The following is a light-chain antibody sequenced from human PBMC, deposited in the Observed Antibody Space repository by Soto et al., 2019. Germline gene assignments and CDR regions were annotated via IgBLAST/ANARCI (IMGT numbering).Light chain of an antibody. V-gene: IGKV1-27*01. J-gene: IGKJ4*01. Sequence: DVQMTQSPSSLSASVGDRVTITCRASQGIAPYLAWFQQKPGKVPKLLIYAASTLQSGVPSRFSGSGSGTDFTLPISSLQPEDVATYYCQKYNSAPLTFGGGTKVEIK. CDR1: QGIAPY. CDR2: AAS. CDR3: QKYNSAPLT.